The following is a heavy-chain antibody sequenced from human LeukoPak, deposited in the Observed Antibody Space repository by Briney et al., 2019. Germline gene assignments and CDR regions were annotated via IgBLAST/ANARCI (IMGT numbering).Heavy chain of an antibody. CDR2: INSDGSST. CDR1: GFTFSSYW. D-gene: IGHD3-16*01. Sequence: PGGSLRLSCAASGFTFSSYWMHWVRQAPGKGLVWVSRINSDGSSTSYADSVKGRFTISRDNAKNTLYLQMNSLRAEDTAVNYCARDKRGSDYFDYWGQGTLVTVSS. V-gene: IGHV3-74*01. J-gene: IGHJ4*02. CDR3: ARDKRGSDYFDY.